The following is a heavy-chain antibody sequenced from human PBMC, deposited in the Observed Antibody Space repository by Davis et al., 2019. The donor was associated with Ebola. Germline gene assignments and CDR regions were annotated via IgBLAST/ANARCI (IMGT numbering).Heavy chain of an antibody. CDR1: GFTFSSYW. D-gene: IGHD3-3*01. CDR2: IKQDGGEK. CDR3: ARARTYYDFWSGYYGFDY. J-gene: IGHJ4*02. V-gene: IGHV3-7*01. Sequence: PGGSLRLSCAGSGFTFSSYWMSWVRQAPGKGLEWVANIKQDGGEKYYVDSVKGRFTISRDNAKNSPYLQMNSLRAEDTAVYYCARARTYYDFWSGYYGFDYWGQGTLVTVSS.